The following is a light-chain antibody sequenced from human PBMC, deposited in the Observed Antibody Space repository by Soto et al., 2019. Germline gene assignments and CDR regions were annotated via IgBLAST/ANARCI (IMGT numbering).Light chain of an antibody. J-gene: IGLJ1*01. Sequence: QSALTQPRSVSGSPGQSVTISCSGTSSDVGGYSYVSWYQQRPGKAPKLMIYDVITRPSGVPDRFSGSKSGNTASLIISGLQAEDEADYFCCSYAGSYTFVFGTGTKLTVL. CDR3: CSYAGSYTFV. V-gene: IGLV2-11*01. CDR2: DVI. CDR1: SSDVGGYSY.